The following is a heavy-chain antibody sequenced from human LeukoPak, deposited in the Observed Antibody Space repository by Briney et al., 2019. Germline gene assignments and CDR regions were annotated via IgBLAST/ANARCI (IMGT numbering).Heavy chain of an antibody. D-gene: IGHD3-22*01. CDR2: ISSSSSYI. J-gene: IGHJ4*02. CDR1: GFTFSIYS. Sequence: GGSLRLSCAASGFTFSIYSMNWVRQAPGKGLEWVSSISSSSSYIYYADSVKGRFTISRDNAKNSLYLQMNSLRAEDTAVYYCARVGVLYDSSGYPFDYWGQGTLVTVSS. V-gene: IGHV3-21*01. CDR3: ARVGVLYDSSGYPFDY.